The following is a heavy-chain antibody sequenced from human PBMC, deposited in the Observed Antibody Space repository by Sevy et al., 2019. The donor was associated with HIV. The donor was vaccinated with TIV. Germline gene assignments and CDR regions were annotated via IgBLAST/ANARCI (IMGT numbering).Heavy chain of an antibody. Sequence: ASVKVSCKASGYTFTSYGISWARQAPGQGLEWMGWISVYNGNTNYAQKLQARVTMTTDTSTSTAYMELRSLRSDDTAVYYCARAGYYSGIYDNLTGLDYWGQGTLVTVSS. CDR3: ARAGYYSGIYDNLTGLDY. D-gene: IGHD3-9*01. CDR2: ISVYNGNT. V-gene: IGHV1-18*01. J-gene: IGHJ4*02. CDR1: GYTFTSYG.